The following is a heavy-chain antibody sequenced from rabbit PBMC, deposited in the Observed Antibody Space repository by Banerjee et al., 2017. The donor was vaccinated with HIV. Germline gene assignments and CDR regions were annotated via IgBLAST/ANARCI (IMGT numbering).Heavy chain of an antibody. D-gene: IGHD3-1*01. V-gene: IGHV1S47*01. CDR3: ARWGGYYFYL. CDR1: GFDFSSNA. CDR2: IYTGGGST. J-gene: IGHJ4*01. Sequence: QQQLEESGGGLVKPGGTLTLTCKASGFDFSSNAMCWVRQAPGKGLELIGCIYTGGGSTYYASWVNGRFTVSRSTSLNTVTLQMTSLTAADTATYFCARWGGYYFYLWGPGTLVTVS.